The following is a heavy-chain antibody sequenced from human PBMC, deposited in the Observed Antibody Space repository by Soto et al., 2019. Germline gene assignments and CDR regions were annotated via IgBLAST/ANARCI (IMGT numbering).Heavy chain of an antibody. CDR1: GFTSSNYW. Sequence: DGSLRLSCAASGFTSSNYWMSWVRQAPGKGLEWVANIKEDGSERYYVDSVKGRFTISRDNAKNSLYLQMTSLRPEDTAVYYCTRGHPSIYNYWGQGALVTVSS. J-gene: IGHJ4*02. V-gene: IGHV3-7*01. D-gene: IGHD4-4*01. CDR3: TRGHPSIYNY. CDR2: IKEDGSER.